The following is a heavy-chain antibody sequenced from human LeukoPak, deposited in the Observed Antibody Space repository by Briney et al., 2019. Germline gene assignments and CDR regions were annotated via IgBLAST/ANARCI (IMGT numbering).Heavy chain of an antibody. D-gene: IGHD2-2*01. CDR1: GFTFSSYW. Sequence: PGGSLRLSCAASGFTFSSYWMHWVRQAPGKGLEWVSSISSSSSYIYYADSVKGRFTISRDNAKNSLYLQMNSLRAEDTAVYYCARDLVVPAAENNWFDPWGQGTLVTVSS. V-gene: IGHV3-21*01. CDR2: ISSSSSYI. CDR3: ARDLVVPAAENNWFDP. J-gene: IGHJ5*02.